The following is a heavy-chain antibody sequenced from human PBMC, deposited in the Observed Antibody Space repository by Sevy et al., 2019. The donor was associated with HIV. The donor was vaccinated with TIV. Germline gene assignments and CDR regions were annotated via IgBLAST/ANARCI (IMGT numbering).Heavy chain of an antibody. CDR3: VFFGSSWSY. D-gene: IGHD6-13*01. Sequence: ASVKVSCKTSGYTFSDYDINWVRQAPGQGLEWMGWMNPNSGNTGYAEKFQGRGAMTRNTSISTAYMELSSLRSEDTAVYYCVFFGSSWSYWGQGTLVTVSS. J-gene: IGHJ4*02. V-gene: IGHV1-8*01. CDR1: GYTFSDYD. CDR2: MNPNSGNT.